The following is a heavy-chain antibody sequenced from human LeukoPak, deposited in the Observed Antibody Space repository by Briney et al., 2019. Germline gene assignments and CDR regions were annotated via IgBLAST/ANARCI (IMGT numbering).Heavy chain of an antibody. CDR3: ARDPFPYYYDSSGPYGMDV. J-gene: IGHJ6*02. V-gene: IGHV6-1*01. D-gene: IGHD3-22*01. CDR1: GDSVSSNSAA. CDR2: TYYRSKWYN. Sequence: SQTLSLTCAISGDSVSSNSAAWNWIRQCPSRGLEWLGRTYYRSKWYNDYAVSVKSRITINPDTSKNQFSLQLNSVTPEDTAVYYCARDPFPYYYDSSGPYGMDVWGQGTTVTVSS.